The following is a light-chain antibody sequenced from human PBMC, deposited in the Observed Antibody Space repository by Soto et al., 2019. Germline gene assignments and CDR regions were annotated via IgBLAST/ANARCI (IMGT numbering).Light chain of an antibody. CDR1: SSDVGGYNN. Sequence: QSALTQPPSASGSPGQSVTISCTGTSSDVGGYNNVSWYPQHPGRAPKVIIYEVSKLPSGVPDRFSGSKSGSTASLTVSGLQAEDEADYYCSSYAVTNIFVFGAGTKVTVL. CDR3: SSYAVTNIFV. J-gene: IGLJ1*01. V-gene: IGLV2-8*01. CDR2: EVS.